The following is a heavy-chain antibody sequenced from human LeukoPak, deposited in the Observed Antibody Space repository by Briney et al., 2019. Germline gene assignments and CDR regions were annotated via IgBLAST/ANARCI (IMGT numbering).Heavy chain of an antibody. CDR3: ARGRPWHCSSTSCKYGGDY. J-gene: IGHJ4*02. CDR1: GDSVSSNSAS. V-gene: IGHV6-1*01. D-gene: IGHD2-2*01. CDR2: TYYRSKWSN. Sequence: SQTLSLTCAVSGDSVSSNSASWNWIRQSPSGGLEWLGRTYYRSKWSNNYASSVKSRITINPDTSKNEFSLQLHSVTPEDTAVYYCARGRPWHCSSTSCKYGGDYWGQGTLVTVSS.